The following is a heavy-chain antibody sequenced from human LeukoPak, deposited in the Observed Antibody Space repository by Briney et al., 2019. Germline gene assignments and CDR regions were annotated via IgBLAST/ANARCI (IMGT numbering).Heavy chain of an antibody. CDR2: ISSSSSYI. V-gene: IGHV3-21*01. J-gene: IGHJ4*02. D-gene: IGHD6-13*01. CDR3: ARELYSSSFRGYFDY. Sequence: GGSLRLSCAASGFTFTTSWMHWFRQAPGKGLEWVSSISSSSSYIYYADSVKGRFTISRDNAKNSLYLQMNSLRAEDTAVYYCARELYSSSFRGYFDYWGQGTLVTVSS. CDR1: GFTFTTSW.